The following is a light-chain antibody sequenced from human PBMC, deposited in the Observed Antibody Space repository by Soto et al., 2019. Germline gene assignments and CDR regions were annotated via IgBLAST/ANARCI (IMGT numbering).Light chain of an antibody. CDR3: QQYNNWPPLT. J-gene: IGKJ4*01. CDR2: GAA. V-gene: IGKV3-15*01. Sequence: EIVMTQSPATLSVSPGERATLSCRASQSVSSNLAWYQQKPGQAPSLLIYGAATRATGIPARFSGSGCGTEFTLTISSLQSEDFAVYYCQQYNNWPPLTFGGGTKVEIK. CDR1: QSVSSN.